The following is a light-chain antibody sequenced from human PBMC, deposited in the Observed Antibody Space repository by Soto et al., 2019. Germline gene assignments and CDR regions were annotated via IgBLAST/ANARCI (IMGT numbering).Light chain of an antibody. CDR1: QSVLYSSDNKNY. J-gene: IGKJ2*01. V-gene: IGKV4-1*01. CDR3: QQYYSPVYT. CDR2: WAS. Sequence: DIVMTQSPDSLAASLGERATINCKSSQSVLYSSDNKNYLAWYQQKPGQPPKLLIYWASTRESGVPDRFSGSGSGTDFTLTISSLQAEDVAVYYCQQYYSPVYTFGQGTKLEIK.